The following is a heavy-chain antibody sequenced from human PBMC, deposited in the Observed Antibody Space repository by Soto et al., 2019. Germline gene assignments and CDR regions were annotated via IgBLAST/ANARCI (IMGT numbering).Heavy chain of an antibody. Sequence: ASVKVSCKASGYTFTSYGISCVRQAPGQGLEWMGWISAYNGNTNYAQKLQGRVTMTTDTSTSTAYMELRSLRSDDTAVYYGAREDSYDSSGYYTLRVFDYWGQGTLVTVSS. CDR1: GYTFTSYG. CDR2: ISAYNGNT. CDR3: AREDSYDSSGYYTLRVFDY. J-gene: IGHJ4*02. D-gene: IGHD3-22*01. V-gene: IGHV1-18*04.